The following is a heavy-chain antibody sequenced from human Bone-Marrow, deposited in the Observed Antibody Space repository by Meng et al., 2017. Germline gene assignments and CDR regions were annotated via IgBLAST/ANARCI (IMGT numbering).Heavy chain of an antibody. Sequence: GESLKISCAASGFTFANYAMSWVRQAPGKGLEWVSAIRGSGGTTYHGDSVQGRFTISRDNSKNILYLQMNGLRAEDTAVYYCAKGSYIDSYEVRDWGQGTRVTVSS. V-gene: IGHV3-23*01. D-gene: IGHD3-10*01. CDR3: AKGSYIDSYEVRD. CDR2: IRGSGGTT. CDR1: GFTFANYA. J-gene: IGHJ4*02.